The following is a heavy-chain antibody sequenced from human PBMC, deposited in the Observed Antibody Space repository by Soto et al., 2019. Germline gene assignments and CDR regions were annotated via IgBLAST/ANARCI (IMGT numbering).Heavy chain of an antibody. CDR1: GGSISSGGYY. CDR3: PKYSTVTNWYNP. Sequence: PSETLSLTCTVSGGSISSGGYYWSWIRQHPGKGLEWIGYIYYSGSTYYNPSLKSRVTISVDTSKNQFSLKLSSVTAADTAVFSCPKYSTVTNWYNPWGRGTPDTVST. CDR2: IYYSGST. D-gene: IGHD4-17*01. V-gene: IGHV4-31*03. J-gene: IGHJ5*02.